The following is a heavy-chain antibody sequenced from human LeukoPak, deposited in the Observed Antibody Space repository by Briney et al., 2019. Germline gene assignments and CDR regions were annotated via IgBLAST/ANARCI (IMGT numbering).Heavy chain of an antibody. D-gene: IGHD2-2*02. CDR2: INHSGST. Sequence: SETLSLTCAVHGGSFSGYYWSWIRQPPGKGLEWIGEINHSGSTNYNPSLKSRVTISVDTSKNQFSLKLSSVTAADTAVYYCARGSCSSTSCYRRYYYYYYMDVWGKGTTVTVSS. CDR1: GGSFSGYY. V-gene: IGHV4-34*01. CDR3: ARGSCSSTSCYRRYYYYYYMDV. J-gene: IGHJ6*03.